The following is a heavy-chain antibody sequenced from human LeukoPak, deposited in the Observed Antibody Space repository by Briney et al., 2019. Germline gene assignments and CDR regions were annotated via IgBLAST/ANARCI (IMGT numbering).Heavy chain of an antibody. D-gene: IGHD6-6*01. CDR3: ARGTSRKSSSSGFDY. V-gene: IGHV1-18*01. CDR1: EYTFTSYD. J-gene: IGHJ4*02. Sequence: GASVKVSCKASEYTFTSYDINWVRQAPGQGLEWMGWISAYNGNTNYAQKLQGRVTMTTDTSTSTAYMELRSPRSDDTAVYYCARGTSRKSSSSGFDYWGQGTLVTVSS. CDR2: ISAYNGNT.